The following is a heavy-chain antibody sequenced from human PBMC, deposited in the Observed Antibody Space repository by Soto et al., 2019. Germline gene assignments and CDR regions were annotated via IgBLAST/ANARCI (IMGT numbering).Heavy chain of an antibody. CDR2: IYYSGST. V-gene: IGHV4-59*01. J-gene: IGHJ4*02. CDR1: GGSISGYY. CDR3: ARSRYDSSGYYYFDY. D-gene: IGHD3-22*01. Sequence: SETLSLTCTVSGGSISGYYWSWIRQPPGKGLEWIGYIYYSGSTIYNPSLKSRVTISVDTSKNQFSLKLSSVTTADKAEYYCARSRYDSSGYYYFDYWGQGTLVTVSS.